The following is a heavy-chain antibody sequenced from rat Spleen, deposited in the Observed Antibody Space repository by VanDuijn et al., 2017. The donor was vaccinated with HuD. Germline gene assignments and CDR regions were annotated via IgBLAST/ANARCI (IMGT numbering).Heavy chain of an antibody. D-gene: IGHD1-6*01. CDR1: GFTFSHFY. CDR2: ISLGGGNT. CDR3: ARHALMYTTDPFAY. J-gene: IGHJ3*01. V-gene: IGHV5-25*01. Sequence: EVHLVESGGGLVQPGRSLKLSCTASGFTFSHFYMAWVRQTPTKGLEWVASISLGGGNTYSRDSVRGRFTISRDNAKSTLYLQMDSLRSEDTATYYCARHALMYTTDPFAYWGQGTLVTVSS.